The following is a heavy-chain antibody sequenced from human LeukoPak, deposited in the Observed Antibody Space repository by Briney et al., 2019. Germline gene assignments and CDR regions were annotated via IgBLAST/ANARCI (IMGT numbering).Heavy chain of an antibody. CDR3: AREKDY. Sequence: ASVKVSCRASGYTFTDYFMHWVRRAPGQGLEWMGWINPNSGGTNYAQKFQGRVTMTRDTSISTAYMELSSLRSDDTAVYYCAREKDYWGQGTLVTVSS. CDR1: GYTFTDYF. J-gene: IGHJ4*02. V-gene: IGHV1-2*02. CDR2: INPNSGGT.